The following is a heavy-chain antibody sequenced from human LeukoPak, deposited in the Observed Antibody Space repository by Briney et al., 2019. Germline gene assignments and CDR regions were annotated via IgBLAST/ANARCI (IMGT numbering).Heavy chain of an antibody. J-gene: IGHJ4*02. CDR3: AKLILRYNWNGPEDY. CDR1: GFTFSSYA. CDR2: ISGSGGST. V-gene: IGHV3-23*01. D-gene: IGHD1-20*01. Sequence: PGGSLRLSCAASGFTFSSYAMSCVRQAPGKGLEWVSAISGSGGSTYYADSVKGRFTISRDNSKNTLYLQINSLRAEDTAVYYCAKLILRYNWNGPEDYWGQGTLVTVSS.